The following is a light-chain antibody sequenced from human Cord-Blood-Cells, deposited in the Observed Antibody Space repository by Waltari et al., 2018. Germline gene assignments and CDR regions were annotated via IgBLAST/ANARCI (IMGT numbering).Light chain of an antibody. J-gene: IGKJ5*01. V-gene: IGKV3-11*01. Sequence: EIVLTQSPATLSLSPGERATLSCRASQSVSSYLAWYQQKPGQAPRLLIYDASNRATGIPARFSGSGSGTDFTITISSLETEDFAVYYCQQRSNWPPITFGQGTRLEIK. CDR3: QQRSNWPPIT. CDR1: QSVSSY. CDR2: DAS.